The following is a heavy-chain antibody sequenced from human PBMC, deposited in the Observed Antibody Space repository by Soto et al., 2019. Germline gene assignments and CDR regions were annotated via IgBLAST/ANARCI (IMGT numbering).Heavy chain of an antibody. CDR1: GDSISSGGYC. D-gene: IGHD3-22*01. V-gene: IGHV4-31*03. CDR3: AGDGGGGYYFDSSGYLDY. CDR2: ISNSGNT. J-gene: IGHJ4*02. Sequence: QVQLQESGPGLVKPSQTLSLTCTVSGDSISSGGYCWSWIRQHPGKGLEWIGYISNSGNTYYNPSLKSRVTISVDTFENQFSLKLTSVTAADTAVYYCAGDGGGGYYFDSSGYLDYWGQGTLVTVSS.